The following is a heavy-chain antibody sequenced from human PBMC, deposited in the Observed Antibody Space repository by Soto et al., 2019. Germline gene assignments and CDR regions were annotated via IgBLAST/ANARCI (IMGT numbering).Heavy chain of an antibody. Sequence: QAQLVQSGAEVKEPGASEKVSCKASGYIFSDFHMHWVRQAPGQGLEWLAIISPTSDLTIYAQKYQGRLTVTRGTSARTRYMDLTSLTSDDTDVYYCARESVVGCGSYSLWGQGTLVTVSS. J-gene: IGHJ4*02. D-gene: IGHD1-26*01. CDR3: ARESVVGCGSYSL. V-gene: IGHV1-46*03. CDR2: ISPTSDLT. CDR1: GYIFSDFH.